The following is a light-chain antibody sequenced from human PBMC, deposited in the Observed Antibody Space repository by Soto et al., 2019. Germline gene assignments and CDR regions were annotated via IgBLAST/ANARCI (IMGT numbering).Light chain of an antibody. J-gene: IGKJ4*01. V-gene: IGKV3-20*01. CDR1: QSVSNN. CDR3: QQYGNSLT. CDR2: GAS. Sequence: EIVMTQSPATLSVSPGERATLSCRASQSVSNNLAWYQHKPGQAPSLLIYGASTRAAGIPDRFSGSGSGTDFTLSISRLEPEDLAVYYCQQYGNSLTFGGGTKVDI.